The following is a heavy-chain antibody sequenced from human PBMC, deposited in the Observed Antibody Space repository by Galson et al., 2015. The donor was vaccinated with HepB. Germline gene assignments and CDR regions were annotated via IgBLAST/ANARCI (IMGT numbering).Heavy chain of an antibody. V-gene: IGHV3-53*01. CDR3: ASRDSSGYYPDAFDI. D-gene: IGHD3-22*01. Sequence: SWVRQAPGKGLEWVSVIYSGGSTYYADSVKGRFTISRDNSKNTLYLQMNSLRAEDTAVYYCASRDSSGYYPDAFDIWGQGTMVTVSS. CDR2: IYSGGST. J-gene: IGHJ3*02.